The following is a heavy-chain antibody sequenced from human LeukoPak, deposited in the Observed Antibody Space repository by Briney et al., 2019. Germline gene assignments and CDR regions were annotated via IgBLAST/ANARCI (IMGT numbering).Heavy chain of an antibody. D-gene: IGHD2-15*01. CDR2: IYYSGST. CDR1: GGSIRSSYYY. CDR3: ARVVGAIRD. Sequence: SETLSLTCTVSGGSIRSSYYYWGWIRQPPGKGLEWIGYIYYSGSTNYNPSLKSRVTISVDTSKNQFSLKLSSVTAADTAVYYCARVVGAIRDWGQGTLVTVSS. V-gene: IGHV4-61*05. J-gene: IGHJ4*02.